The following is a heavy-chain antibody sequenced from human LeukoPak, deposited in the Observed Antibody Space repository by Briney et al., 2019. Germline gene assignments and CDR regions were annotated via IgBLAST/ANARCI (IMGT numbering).Heavy chain of an antibody. Sequence: SQTLSLTCTVSGDPISSGRYYWSWIRQPAGKGLEWIGRIYASGSSDYNPSLKSRVTISVDMSKNQFSLKLISVTAADTAVYYCARLQPFYYDSTAYYVWGQGTLVTVSS. D-gene: IGHD3-22*01. J-gene: IGHJ1*01. CDR2: IYASGSS. CDR3: ARLQPFYYDSTAYYV. V-gene: IGHV4-61*02. CDR1: GDPISSGRYY.